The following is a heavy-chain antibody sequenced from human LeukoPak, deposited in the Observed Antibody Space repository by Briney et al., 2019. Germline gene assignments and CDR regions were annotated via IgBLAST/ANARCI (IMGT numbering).Heavy chain of an antibody. CDR1: GGTFSSYA. CDR3: ARGPRIQLWRAYYFDY. J-gene: IGHJ4*02. V-gene: IGHV1-69*04. D-gene: IGHD5-18*01. CDR2: IIPILGIA. Sequence: ASVRVSCKASGGTFSSYAISWVRQAPGQGLEWMGRIIPILGIANYAQKFQGRVTITADKSTSTAYMELSSLRSEDTAVYYCARGPRIQLWRAYYFDYWGQGTLVTVSS.